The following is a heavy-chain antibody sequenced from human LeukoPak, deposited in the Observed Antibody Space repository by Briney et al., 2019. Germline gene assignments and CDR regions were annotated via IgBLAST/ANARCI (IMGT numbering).Heavy chain of an antibody. D-gene: IGHD6-19*01. CDR3: ARGQVAGYYFDY. Sequence: SETLSLTCAVYGGSFSGYYFTWIRQPPGKGLEWIGVIHHSGSTNYNPSLKSRVTISLDASKNQISLRLSSVTAADTAVYYCARGQVAGYYFDYWGQGTLVTVSS. J-gene: IGHJ4*02. V-gene: IGHV4-34*01. CDR2: IHHSGST. CDR1: GGSFSGYY.